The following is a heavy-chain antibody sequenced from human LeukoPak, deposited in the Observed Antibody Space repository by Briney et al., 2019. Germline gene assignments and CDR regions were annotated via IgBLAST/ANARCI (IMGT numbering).Heavy chain of an antibody. D-gene: IGHD4-17*01. Sequence: SETLSLTCTVSGGSISSSSYYWGWIRQPPGKGLEWIGYIYYSGSTNYNPSLKSRVTISVDTSKNQFSLKLSSVTAADTAVYYCAREDDDDYEGFRYWGQGTLVTVSS. V-gene: IGHV4-61*01. CDR1: GGSISSSSYY. J-gene: IGHJ4*02. CDR3: AREDDDDYEGFRY. CDR2: IYYSGST.